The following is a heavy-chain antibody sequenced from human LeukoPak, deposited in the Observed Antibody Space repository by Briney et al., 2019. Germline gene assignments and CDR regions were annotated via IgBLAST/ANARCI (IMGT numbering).Heavy chain of an antibody. CDR3: ARLYYGDYLDY. D-gene: IGHD4-17*01. CDR1: GGSISSYY. CDR2: IYYSGST. J-gene: IGHJ4*02. Sequence: SKTLSLTCTVSGGSISSYYWSWIRQPPGKGLEWIGYIYYSGSTNYNPSLKSRVTISVDTSKNQFSLKLSSVTAADTAVYYCARLYYGDYLDYWGQGTLATVSS. V-gene: IGHV4-59*08.